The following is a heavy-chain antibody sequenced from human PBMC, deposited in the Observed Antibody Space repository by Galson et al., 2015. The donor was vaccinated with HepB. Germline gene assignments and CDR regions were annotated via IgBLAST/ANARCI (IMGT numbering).Heavy chain of an antibody. CDR3: AKDQVAATIGDAFDL. Sequence: SLRLSCAASGFTFRRYAMSWVRQAPGKGLQWVAGTTDSGGSRFYPDSVKGGFTISRDNSKDTVYLQMQSLRVEDTATYYCAKDQVAATIGDAFDLWGQGTMVTVSS. V-gene: IGHV3-23*01. CDR2: TTDSGGSR. D-gene: IGHD5-12*01. CDR1: GFTFRRYA. J-gene: IGHJ3*01.